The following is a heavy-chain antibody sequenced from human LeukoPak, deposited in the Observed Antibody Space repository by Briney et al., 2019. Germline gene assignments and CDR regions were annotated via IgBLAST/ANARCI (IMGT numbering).Heavy chain of an antibody. V-gene: IGHV3-23*01. D-gene: IGHD6-19*01. CDR3: AKAGSSGWSSSGGDY. CDR1: GFTFSNFA. Sequence: PGGSLRLSCAASGFTFSNFAMSWVRQAPGKGLEWASTISGSGGSTFYADSVKGRFPISRDNSNNTLFLQMNSLRAEDTAIYFCAKAGSSGWSSSGGDYWGQGSLVTVSS. CDR2: ISGSGGST. J-gene: IGHJ4*02.